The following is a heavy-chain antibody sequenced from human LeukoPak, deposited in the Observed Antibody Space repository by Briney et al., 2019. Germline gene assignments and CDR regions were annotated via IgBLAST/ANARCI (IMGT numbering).Heavy chain of an antibody. CDR3: ASTLDYGGNSSPTQFDY. D-gene: IGHD4-23*01. Sequence: PSETLSLTCTVSGGSISSSSYYWGWIRQPPGKGLEWIGSIYYSGSTYYNPSLKSRVTISVDTSKNQFSLKLSSVTAADTAVYYCASTLDYGGNSSPTQFDYWGQGTLVTVSS. V-gene: IGHV4-39*07. J-gene: IGHJ4*02. CDR1: GGSISSSSYY. CDR2: IYYSGST.